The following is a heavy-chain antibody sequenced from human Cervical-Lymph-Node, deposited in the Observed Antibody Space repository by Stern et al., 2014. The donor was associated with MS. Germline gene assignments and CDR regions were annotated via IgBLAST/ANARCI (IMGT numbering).Heavy chain of an antibody. J-gene: IGHJ6*02. Sequence: QVQLVESGGGVVQPGTSLRLSCAASGFSFSNSGMHWVRQAPGKGLEWVALISHDGTNQYYADTVEGRFTISRDNSKSTLYLQMNSLRAEDTAVYWCARRLAHTSFGLDVWGQGTTVTVSS. CDR2: ISHDGTNQ. CDR1: GFSFSNSG. CDR3: ARRLAHTSFGLDV. V-gene: IGHV3-30*03. D-gene: IGHD3-3*02.